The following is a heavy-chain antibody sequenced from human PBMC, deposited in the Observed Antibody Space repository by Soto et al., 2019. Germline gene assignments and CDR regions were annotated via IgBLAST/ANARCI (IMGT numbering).Heavy chain of an antibody. V-gene: IGHV3-23*01. CDR1: GFTFRSYA. Sequence: PGGSLRLSCAASGFTFRSYAMSWVRQAPGKGLEWVSAISGSGGSTYYADSVKGRFTISRDNSKNTLYLQMNSLRAEDTAVYYCAKGATHYYYYGMDVWGQGTTVTVSS. J-gene: IGHJ6*02. CDR3: AKGATHYYYYGMDV. CDR2: ISGSGGST.